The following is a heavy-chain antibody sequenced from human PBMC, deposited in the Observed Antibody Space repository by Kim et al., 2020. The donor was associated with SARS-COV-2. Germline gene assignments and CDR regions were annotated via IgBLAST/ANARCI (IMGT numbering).Heavy chain of an antibody. CDR3: AKSFSGSYFGYDY. J-gene: IGHJ4*02. Sequence: GGSLRLSCAASGFTFNTYGMHWVCQAPGKGLEWVAVILYDGSNKYYADSVKGRFTISRDNSKNTLYLQMNSLRIEDTAVYYCAKSFSGSYFGYDYWGQGTLVTVSS. CDR1: GFTFNTYG. CDR2: ILYDGSNK. V-gene: IGHV3-30*18. D-gene: IGHD1-26*01.